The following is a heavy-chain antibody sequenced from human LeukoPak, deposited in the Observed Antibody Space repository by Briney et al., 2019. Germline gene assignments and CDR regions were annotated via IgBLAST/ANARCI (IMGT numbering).Heavy chain of an antibody. CDR2: INPSFGST. CDR3: ARELRSVETPRYNYFDY. D-gene: IGHD4-23*01. V-gene: IGHV1-46*01. J-gene: IGHJ4*02. CDR1: GYXFTDYY. Sequence: ASVKVSCKASGYXFTDYYIHWVRQAPGQGLEWVGIINPSFGSTTYAQSFQGRVAMTRDTSTSTVYMELSSLRSEDTAVYYCARELRSVETPRYNYFDYWGQGTLVTVSS.